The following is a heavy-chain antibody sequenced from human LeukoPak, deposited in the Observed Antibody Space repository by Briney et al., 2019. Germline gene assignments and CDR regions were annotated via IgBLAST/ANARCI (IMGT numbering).Heavy chain of an antibody. CDR1: GFTFSSYA. D-gene: IGHD3-3*01. CDR3: SRDFWRLGFGY. J-gene: IGHJ4*02. Sequence: GGSLRLSCAASGFTFSSYAMSWVRQAPGKGLEGVGFIRSKAYGGTAEYAASVRGRFTVSGDDSKSIAYLEMKSLKIEDTAVYYCSRDFWRLGFGYWGQGTLVTVSS. V-gene: IGHV3-49*04. CDR2: IRSKAYGGTA.